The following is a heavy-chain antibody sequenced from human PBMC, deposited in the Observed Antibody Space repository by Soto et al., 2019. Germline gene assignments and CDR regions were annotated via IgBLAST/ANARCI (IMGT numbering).Heavy chain of an antibody. CDR1: GGSISSSSYY. CDR3: ARRTKREWLVVMPPNYYYYGMDV. J-gene: IGHJ6*02. V-gene: IGHV4-39*01. Sequence: SETLSLTCTVSGGSISSSSYYWGWIRQPPGKGLEWIGSIYYSGSTYYNPSLKSRVTISVDTSKNQFSLKLSSVTAADTAVYYWARRTKREWLVVMPPNYYYYGMDVWGQGTTVTVSS. D-gene: IGHD6-19*01. CDR2: IYYSGST.